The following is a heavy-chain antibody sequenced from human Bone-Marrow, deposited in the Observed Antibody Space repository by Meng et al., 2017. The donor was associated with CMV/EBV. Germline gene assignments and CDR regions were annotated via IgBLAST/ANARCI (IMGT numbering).Heavy chain of an antibody. J-gene: IGHJ6*02. CDR1: GFTLSNAW. CDR2: IKSITDGGTT. Sequence: GGSLRLSCAASGFTLSNAWMSWVRQAPGKGLEWVGRIKSITDGGTTDYPAPAKGRFSISRDDSRNTLYLQMNSLRTEDTAVYYCARGSVRYYDFWDGYYGMDVWGQGTTVTVSS. V-gene: IGHV3-15*01. CDR3: ARGSVRYYDFWDGYYGMDV. D-gene: IGHD3-3*01.